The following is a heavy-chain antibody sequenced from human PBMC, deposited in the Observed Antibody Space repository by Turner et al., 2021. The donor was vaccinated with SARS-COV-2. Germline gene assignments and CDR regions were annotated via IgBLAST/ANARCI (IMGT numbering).Heavy chain of an antibody. Sequence: QLQLQESGPGLVKPSETLSLTCTVSGDSISSFSYYWGWIRQPPGKGLEWIGSVHFFGTTYYNPSLKSRATISIDTSKNKFSLSLSHVTAADTAVYYCARSGRSQSRWNWFDPWGQGSLVTVSS. J-gene: IGHJ5*02. CDR3: ARSGRSQSRWNWFDP. CDR2: VHFFGTT. V-gene: IGHV4-39*01. CDR1: GDSISSFSYY. D-gene: IGHD5-12*01.